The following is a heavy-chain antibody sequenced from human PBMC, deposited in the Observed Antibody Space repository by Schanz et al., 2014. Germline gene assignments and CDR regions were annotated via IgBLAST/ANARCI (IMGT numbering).Heavy chain of an antibody. CDR1: GGTFGRYT. D-gene: IGHD3-16*01. CDR3: ARGGVEMATIRDAFDL. J-gene: IGHJ3*01. CDR2: NIHVLGVT. Sequence: QVPLVQSGSEVKKPGSSVNVSCAASGGTFGRYTISWLRQAPGQGLEWMGRNIHVLGVTNYAQKFQGRLPMTVDKSKTTAFMELSSLTSEDTALYYCARGGVEMATIRDAFDLWGQGTMVTVS. V-gene: IGHV1-69*02.